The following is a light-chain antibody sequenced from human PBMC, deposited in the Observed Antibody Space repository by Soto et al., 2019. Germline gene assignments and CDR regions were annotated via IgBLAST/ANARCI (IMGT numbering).Light chain of an antibody. CDR3: QQYGSSST. V-gene: IGKV3-20*01. J-gene: IGKJ5*01. Sequence: EIVVTQSPGTLSLSPGERATLSCRASQSVSSSYLAWYQQKPGQAPRLLIYGASSRDTGIPDRFSGSGSGTDFTLTISRLEPEEFAVYYCQQYGSSSTFGRGTRLEIK. CDR2: GAS. CDR1: QSVSSSY.